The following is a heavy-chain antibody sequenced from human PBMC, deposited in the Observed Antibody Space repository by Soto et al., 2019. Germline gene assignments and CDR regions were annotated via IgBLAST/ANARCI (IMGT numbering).Heavy chain of an antibody. J-gene: IGHJ4*02. D-gene: IGHD4-17*01. Sequence: PSETLSLTCTVSGGSINSGDYSWTWIRQPPGKGLEWIGYIYHTGTTYYNTSLKSRVTVSVDRSKNQFSLKMSSVTAADTAVYYCARAYGDYVFDYWGQGPLGTSPQ. CDR1: GGSINSGDYS. CDR2: IYHTGTT. V-gene: IGHV4-30-2*01. CDR3: ARAYGDYVFDY.